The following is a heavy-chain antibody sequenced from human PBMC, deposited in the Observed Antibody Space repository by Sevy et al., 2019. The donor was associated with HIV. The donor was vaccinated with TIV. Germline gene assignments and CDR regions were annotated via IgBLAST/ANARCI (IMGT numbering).Heavy chain of an antibody. J-gene: IGHJ4*02. CDR1: GFTFSSYA. D-gene: IGHD1-26*01. CDR3: AKDMEYSGSYYFDY. V-gene: IGHV3-23*01. CDR2: ISGSGGST. Sequence: GGSLRLSCAASGFTFSSYAMSWVRQAPGKGLEWVSAISGSGGSTYYADSVKGRFTISRDKSKNTLYLQMNSLRAEDTAVYYCAKDMEYSGSYYFDYWGQGTLVTVSS.